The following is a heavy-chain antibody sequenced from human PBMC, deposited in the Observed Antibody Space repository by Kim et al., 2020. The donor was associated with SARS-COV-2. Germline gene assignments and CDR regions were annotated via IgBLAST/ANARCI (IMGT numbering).Heavy chain of an antibody. Sequence: SETLSLTCTVSGGSISSGDYYWSWIRQPPGKGLEWIGYIYYSGSTYYNPSLKSRVTISVDTSKNQFSLKLSSVTAADTAVYYCARVVTPVTSRVRYFDLWGRGTLVPVSS. CDR2: IYYSGST. CDR1: GGSISSGDYY. D-gene: IGHD4-4*01. CDR3: ARVVTPVTSRVRYFDL. V-gene: IGHV4-30-4*01. J-gene: IGHJ2*01.